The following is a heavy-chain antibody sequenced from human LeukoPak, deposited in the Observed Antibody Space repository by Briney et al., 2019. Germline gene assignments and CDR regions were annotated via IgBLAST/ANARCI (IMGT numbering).Heavy chain of an antibody. CDR3: VRMHDDNGYASGYFDH. CDR1: GYTFRPYS. V-gene: IGHV3-21*01. CDR2: ITPVTKYK. D-gene: IGHD5-12*01. J-gene: IGHJ4*02. Sequence: PGGSLGLPCAASGYTFRPYSKIWVREPRGRALVEVASITPVTKYKNYLDSLKGSFPISRDNAKNSLFLQMDSLRAEDTAVYYCVRMHDDNGYASGYFDHWGQGALVTVSS.